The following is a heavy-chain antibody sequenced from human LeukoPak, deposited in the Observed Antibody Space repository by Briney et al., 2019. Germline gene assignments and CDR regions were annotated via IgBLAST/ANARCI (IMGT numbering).Heavy chain of an antibody. CDR3: ARDREGGRTTPHYFDY. Sequence: SETLSLTCTVSGGSISSSSYYWGWIRQPPGKGLEWIGSIYYSGSTYYNPSLKSRVTISVDTSKNQFSLKLSSVTAADTAVYYCARDREGGRTTPHYFDYWGQGTLVTVSS. V-gene: IGHV4-39*07. J-gene: IGHJ4*02. D-gene: IGHD1-1*01. CDR2: IYYSGST. CDR1: GGSISSSSYY.